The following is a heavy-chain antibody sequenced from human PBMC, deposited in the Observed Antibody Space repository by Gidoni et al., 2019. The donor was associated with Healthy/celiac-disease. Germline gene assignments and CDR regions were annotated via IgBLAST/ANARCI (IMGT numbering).Heavy chain of an antibody. V-gene: IGHV1-2*04. J-gene: IGHJ6*02. CDR3: ARGGGAIVVVAATDYYGMDV. Sequence: QVQLVQSGAEVKKPGASVKVSCKASGYTFTGYYMHWVRQAPGQGLEWMGWINPNSGGTNYAQKFQGWVTMTRDTSISTAYMELSRLRSDDTAVYYCARGGGAIVVVAATDYYGMDVWGQGTTVTVSS. CDR1: GYTFTGYY. CDR2: INPNSGGT. D-gene: IGHD2-15*01.